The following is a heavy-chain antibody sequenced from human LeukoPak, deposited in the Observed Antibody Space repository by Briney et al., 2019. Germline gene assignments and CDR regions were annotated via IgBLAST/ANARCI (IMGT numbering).Heavy chain of an antibody. Sequence: SETLSLTCTVSGGPISSGDYYWSWIRQPPGKGLEWIGYIYYSGSTYYNPSLKSRVTISVDTSKNQFSLKLSSVTAADTAVYYCARGRTYCGGDCYGSNWFDPWGQGTLVTVSS. CDR1: GGPISSGDYY. CDR2: IYYSGST. D-gene: IGHD2-21*01. J-gene: IGHJ5*02. V-gene: IGHV4-30-4*08. CDR3: ARGRTYCGGDCYGSNWFDP.